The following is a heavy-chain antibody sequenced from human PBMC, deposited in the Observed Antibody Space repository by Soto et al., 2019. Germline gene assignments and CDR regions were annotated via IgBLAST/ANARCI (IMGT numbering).Heavy chain of an antibody. CDR3: ARAYGALAGNYYFDC. CDR1: GGSISTYY. Sequence: QVQLQESGPGLVKPSETLSLTCSVYGGSISTYYWGWVRQPPGKRLEWIGNIFYSGSTNYNPSLTIRHTLSMDTPNNQFSRKRSSVAAADTAVYYCARAYGALAGNYYFDCWGQGTLVTVSS. CDR2: IFYSGST. V-gene: IGHV4-59*01. J-gene: IGHJ4*02. D-gene: IGHD6-19*01.